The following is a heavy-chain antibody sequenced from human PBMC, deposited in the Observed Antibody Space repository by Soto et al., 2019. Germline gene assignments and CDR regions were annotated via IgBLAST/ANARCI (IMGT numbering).Heavy chain of an antibody. CDR2: VYPRDSDT. CDR3: ARPPLPGYSIHFNS. D-gene: IGHD2-15*01. V-gene: IGHV5-51*01. CDR1: VYIFIDYW. Sequence: GDSLNISCKASVYIFIDYWIGWVRQMPGKGLEWMGIVYPRDSDTRYSPSLQGQVTISADRSTGTAFLQWRSLKASDTALYYCARPPLPGYSIHFNSWGQGTLVTVSS. J-gene: IGHJ4*02.